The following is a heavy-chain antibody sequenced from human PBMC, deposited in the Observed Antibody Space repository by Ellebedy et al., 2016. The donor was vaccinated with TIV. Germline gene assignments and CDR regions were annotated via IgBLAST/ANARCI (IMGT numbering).Heavy chain of an antibody. CDR1: GFTFSDYA. CDR2: VSLNGASA. CDR3: AKDYGMDV. J-gene: IGHJ6*02. V-gene: IGHV3-23*01. Sequence: PGGSLRLSCAASGFTFSDYAMTWVRQAPGKGLEWISAVSLNGASAYYADSVKGRFTISSDNSKNTLYLQMNSLRAEDTAIYYCAKDYGMDVWGQGTTVTVSS.